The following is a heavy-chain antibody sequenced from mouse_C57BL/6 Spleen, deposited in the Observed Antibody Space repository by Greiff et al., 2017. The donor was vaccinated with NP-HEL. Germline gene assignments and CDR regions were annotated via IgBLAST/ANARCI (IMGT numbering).Heavy chain of an antibody. CDR2: IDPSDSYT. CDR1: GYTFTSYW. Sequence: QVQLKQPGAELVKPGASVKLSCKASGYTFTSYWMQWVKQRPGQGLEWIGEIDPSDSYTNYNQKFKGKATLTVDTSSSTAYMQLSSLTSEDSAVYYCARVWLRYAMDYWGQGTSVTVSS. CDR3: ARVWLRYAMDY. V-gene: IGHV1-50*01. D-gene: IGHD2-2*01. J-gene: IGHJ4*01.